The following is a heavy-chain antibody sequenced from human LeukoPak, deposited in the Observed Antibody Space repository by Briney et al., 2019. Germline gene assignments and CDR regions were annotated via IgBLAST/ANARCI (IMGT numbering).Heavy chain of an antibody. V-gene: IGHV3-48*04. CDR2: ISFSGSPI. J-gene: IGHJ4*02. CDR1: GFIFSDYS. Sequence: PGGSLRLSCAASGFIFSDYSVNWVRQAPGKGLEWIAYISFSGSPIYYADSVRGRFTISRDNAKSSLYLQMNSLRADDTAVYFCARDVKPFHGGLNYFDYWGQGTLVTVSS. CDR3: ARDVKPFHGGLNYFDY. D-gene: IGHD2-15*01.